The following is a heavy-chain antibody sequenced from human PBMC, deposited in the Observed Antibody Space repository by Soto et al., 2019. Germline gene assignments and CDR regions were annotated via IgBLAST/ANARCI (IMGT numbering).Heavy chain of an antibody. D-gene: IGHD5-18*01. Sequence: SETLSLTCTVSGDSISSINNYWSWIRQPLGEGLEWIGFISYSGTTSYSPSLKSRVAISLDTSKNQFSLSLNFVTAADTAVYYCARGRGYSYGLDPWGQGSLVTVSS. V-gene: IGHV4-30-4*01. J-gene: IGHJ5*02. CDR2: ISYSGTT. CDR3: ARGRGYSYGLDP. CDR1: GDSISSINNY.